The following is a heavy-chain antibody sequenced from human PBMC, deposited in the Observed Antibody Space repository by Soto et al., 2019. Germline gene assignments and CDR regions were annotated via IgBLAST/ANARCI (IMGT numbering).Heavy chain of an antibody. CDR1: GGTFSSYA. CDR2: IIPIFGTA. CDR3: ASLALDTARTIYYYYGMDV. V-gene: IGHV1-69*13. J-gene: IGHJ6*02. D-gene: IGHD5-18*01. Sequence: SVKVSCEASGGTFSSYAISWVRQAHVQGLEWMGGIIPIFGTANYAQKFQGRVTITADESTSTAYMELSSLRSEDTAVYYCASLALDTARTIYYYYGMDVWGQGTTVTVSS.